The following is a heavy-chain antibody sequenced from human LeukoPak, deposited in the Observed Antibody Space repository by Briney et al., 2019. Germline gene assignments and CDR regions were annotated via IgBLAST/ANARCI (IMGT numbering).Heavy chain of an antibody. V-gene: IGHV4-38-2*02. D-gene: IGHD6-13*01. CDR3: ARRPTLIAAAYYFDY. CDR2: MDYSGST. J-gene: IGHJ4*02. CDR1: GYSISSGYY. Sequence: SETLSLTCTVSGYSISSGYYWGWIRQPPGKGLEWIGSMDYSGSTYYNPSLKSRVTISVDTSKNQFSLKLSSVTAADTAVYYCARRPTLIAAAYYFDYWGQGTLVTVSS.